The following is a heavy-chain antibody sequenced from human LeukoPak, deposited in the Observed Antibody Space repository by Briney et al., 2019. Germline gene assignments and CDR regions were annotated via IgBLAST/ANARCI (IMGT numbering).Heavy chain of an antibody. Sequence: GEPLKISCKGSGYNFATYWITWVRQMPGKGLEWMGIIYPGDSDTKYSTPFQGQVTISADKSIDTAFLQWSSLKPSDTAMYFCARSLTSNTYCGGDCSFDDWGQGSLVTASS. CDR3: ARSLTSNTYCGGDCSFDD. CDR2: IYPGDSDT. D-gene: IGHD2-21*02. V-gene: IGHV5-51*01. CDR1: GYNFATYW. J-gene: IGHJ4*02.